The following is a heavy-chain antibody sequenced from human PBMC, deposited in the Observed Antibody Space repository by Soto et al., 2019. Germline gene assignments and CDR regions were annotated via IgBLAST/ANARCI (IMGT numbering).Heavy chain of an antibody. CDR1: GYSFISFW. Sequence: XESLKISCKVCGYSFISFWIGWVRQMPGKGLEWLGVIYPGDSETRYSPSFQGQVTISADKSISTAYLQWSSLKSSDTAIYYCARQHPLDSSGWNSWGQGNLVTVSS. V-gene: IGHV5-51*01. CDR3: ARQHPLDSSGWNS. D-gene: IGHD6-19*01. J-gene: IGHJ4*02. CDR2: IYPGDSET.